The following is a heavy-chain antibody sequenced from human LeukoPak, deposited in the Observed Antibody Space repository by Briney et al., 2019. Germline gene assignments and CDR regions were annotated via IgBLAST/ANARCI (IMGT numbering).Heavy chain of an antibody. CDR1: GFTFSSYS. J-gene: IGHJ4*02. CDR3: ARDVVAAAGSVVSSY. V-gene: IGHV3-21*01. Sequence: GGSLRLSCAASGFTFSSYSMNWVRQAPGKGLEWVSSISSSSSYIYYADSVKGRFTISRDNAKNSLYLQMNSLRAEDTAVYYCARDVVAAAGSVVSSYWGQGTLVTVSS. D-gene: IGHD6-13*01. CDR2: ISSSSSYI.